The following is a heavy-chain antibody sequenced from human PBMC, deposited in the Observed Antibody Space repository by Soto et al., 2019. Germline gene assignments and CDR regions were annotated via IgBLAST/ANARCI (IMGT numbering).Heavy chain of an antibody. V-gene: IGHV4-30-2*01. CDR2: IYHRVST. Sequence: QLQLQESGSGLVKPSQTLSLTCAVSGGSISSGGYSWSWIRQPPGKGLEWLGYIYHRVSTYYNPSLESRVTISVDRSKNQFSLKLSSVTAADTAVYYGDRGPPFGYWGQGTLVTVSS. J-gene: IGHJ4*02. CDR3: DRGPPFGY. CDR1: GGSISSGGYS.